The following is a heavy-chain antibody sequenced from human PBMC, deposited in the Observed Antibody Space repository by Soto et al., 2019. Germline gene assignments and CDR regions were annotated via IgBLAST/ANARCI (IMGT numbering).Heavy chain of an antibody. CDR3: ARSIRSYYFDY. D-gene: IGHD3-3*02. V-gene: IGHV4-31*03. Sequence: PSETLSLTCTVSGGSISSGGYYWSWIRQHPGKGLEWIGYIYYSGSTYYNPSLKSRVTILVDTSKNQFSLKLSSVTAADTAVYYCARSIRSYYFDYWGQGTLVTVS. CDR2: IYYSGST. CDR1: GGSISSGGYY. J-gene: IGHJ4*02.